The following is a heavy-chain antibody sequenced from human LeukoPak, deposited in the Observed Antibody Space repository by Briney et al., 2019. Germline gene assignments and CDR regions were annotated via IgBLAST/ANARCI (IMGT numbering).Heavy chain of an antibody. CDR1: GGXISSYY. CDR3: ARGESKRYSGYDYYVMDV. J-gene: IGHJ6*02. V-gene: IGHV4-59*01. Sequence: SETLSLTCTVSGGXISSYYWSWIRQPPGKGLEWIGYINYSGSTNYNPSLKRRVTISVDTSKNHFSLKVSSVTAADTAVYYCARGESKRYSGYDYYVMDVWGQGTTVTVSS. CDR2: INYSGST. D-gene: IGHD5-12*01.